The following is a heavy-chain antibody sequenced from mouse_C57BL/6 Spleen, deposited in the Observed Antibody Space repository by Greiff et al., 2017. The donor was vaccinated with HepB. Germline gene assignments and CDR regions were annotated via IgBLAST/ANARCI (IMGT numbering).Heavy chain of an antibody. CDR1: GYSITSGYY. CDR3: ASLDGYYLYYAMDY. CDR2: ISYDGSN. Sequence: EVKLVESGPGLVKPSQSLSLTCSVTGYSITSGYYWNWIRQFPGNKLEWMGYISYDGSNNYNPSLKNRISITRDTSKNQFFLKLNSVTTEDTATYYCASLDGYYLYYAMDYWGQGTSVTVSS. J-gene: IGHJ4*01. V-gene: IGHV3-6*01. D-gene: IGHD2-3*01.